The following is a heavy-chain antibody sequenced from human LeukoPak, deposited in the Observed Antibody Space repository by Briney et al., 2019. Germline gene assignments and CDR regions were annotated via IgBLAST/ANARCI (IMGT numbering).Heavy chain of an antibody. CDR3: AKAWAYDSSGYYFYFDY. Sequence: GGSLRLSCAASGFTFDDYAMHWVRQAPGKGLEWVSGINWNSGSIGYADSVKGRFTISRDNAKNSLYLQMNSLRAEDTALYYCAKAWAYDSSGYYFYFDYWGQGTLVTVSS. V-gene: IGHV3-9*01. D-gene: IGHD3-22*01. CDR2: INWNSGSI. J-gene: IGHJ4*02. CDR1: GFTFDDYA.